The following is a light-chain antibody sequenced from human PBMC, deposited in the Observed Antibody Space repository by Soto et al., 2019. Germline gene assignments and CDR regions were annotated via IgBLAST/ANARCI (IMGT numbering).Light chain of an antibody. J-gene: IGKJ2*02. CDR3: QQRGKWPST. CDR1: QSINSD. CDR2: GAS. Sequence: EIVMTQSPATLSVSPGETTRLSCRASQSINSDVAWYQQKVGQTPRLLIHGASTRATGIAARFSGSGSATDFSLTITSLEPEDFAVYYCQQRGKWPSTFGPGTKVDIK. V-gene: IGKV3-11*01.